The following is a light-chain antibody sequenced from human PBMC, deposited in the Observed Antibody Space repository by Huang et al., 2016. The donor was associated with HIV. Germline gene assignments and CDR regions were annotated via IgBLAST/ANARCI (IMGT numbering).Light chain of an antibody. J-gene: IGKJ4*01. CDR1: QSLLDSPLNKDK. CDR3: QQYYRTPLT. Sequence: DIVMTQSPDSLAVSLGERATINCRSTQSLLDSPLNKDKLAWYQQKPGQPPRLLIYWASTRESAVPDRISGSGSGTDFTLTISSLQAEDVAVYYCQQYYRTPLTFGGGTKVEIK. CDR2: WAS. V-gene: IGKV4-1*01.